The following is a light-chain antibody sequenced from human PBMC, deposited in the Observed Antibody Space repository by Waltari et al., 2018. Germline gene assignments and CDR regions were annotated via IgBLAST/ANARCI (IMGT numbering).Light chain of an antibody. CDR2: DVT. V-gene: IGLV2-11*01. CDR1: TSDVGAYYY. CDR3: CSYGGVYVL. Sequence: QSALTQPRSVSGSPGQSVTISCSVTTSDVGAYYYVSWYQQHPGKAPKLIIYDVTHRPSGVPDRFSGSKSGNTASLTMSGLQAEDEAIYYCCSYGGVYVLFGGGTKLTVL. J-gene: IGLJ2*01.